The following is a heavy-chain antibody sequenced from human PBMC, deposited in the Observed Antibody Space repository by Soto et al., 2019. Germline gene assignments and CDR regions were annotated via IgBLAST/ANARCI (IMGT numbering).Heavy chain of an antibody. J-gene: IGHJ4*02. D-gene: IGHD1-1*01. CDR1: GFTFSTYW. Sequence: EVQLVESGGGLVQPGGSLRLSCAASGFTFSTYWMSWVRQAPGKGLEWVANIHQDGGEKYYVDSVKGRFTISRDNAQNSLYLQMNSLIAEDTAVYYCATTNNFDYWGQGTLVTVSS. CDR3: ATTNNFDY. CDR2: IHQDGGEK. V-gene: IGHV3-7*01.